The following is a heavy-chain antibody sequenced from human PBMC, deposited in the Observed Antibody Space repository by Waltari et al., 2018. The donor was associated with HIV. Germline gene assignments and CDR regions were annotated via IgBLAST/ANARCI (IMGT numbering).Heavy chain of an antibody. Sequence: EVQLVESGGGLVKPGGSLRLYCAASGFTTSTYEMTWVRQTPGEGLEWVASISSNGTHMNYADSMKHRLTISRDNAKNSLFLQMSSLRVEDTAIYFCASSLSDYYDNNYGLNFWGQGTLVTVSS. CDR2: ISSNGTHM. D-gene: IGHD3-22*01. V-gene: IGHV3-21*02. CDR3: ASSLSDYYDNNYGLNF. CDR1: GFTTSTYE. J-gene: IGHJ4*02.